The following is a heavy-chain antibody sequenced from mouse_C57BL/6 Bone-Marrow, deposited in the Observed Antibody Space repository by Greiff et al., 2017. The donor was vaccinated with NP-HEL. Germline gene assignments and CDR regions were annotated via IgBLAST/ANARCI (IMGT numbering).Heavy chain of an antibody. CDR3: AREDYYGSTSYWYFDV. V-gene: IGHV1-55*01. D-gene: IGHD1-1*01. J-gene: IGHJ1*03. Sequence: QVQLQQPGAELVKPGASVKMSCKASGYTFTSYWITWVKQRPGQGLEWIGDIYPGSGSTNYNEKFKSKATLTVDTSSGTAYMQLSSLTSEDSAVYYCAREDYYGSTSYWYFDVWGTGTTVTVSS. CDR2: IYPGSGST. CDR1: GYTFTSYW.